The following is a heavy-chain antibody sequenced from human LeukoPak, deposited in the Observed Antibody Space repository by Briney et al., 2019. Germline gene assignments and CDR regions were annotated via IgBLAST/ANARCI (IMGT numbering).Heavy chain of an antibody. J-gene: IGHJ3*02. CDR2: IKSKIDGGTT. V-gene: IGHV3-15*01. Sequence: PGGSLRLSCAASGFTFNNAWMSWVRQAPGKGLEWVGRIKSKIDGGTTDYAAPVKGRSTISRDDSKNTVYLLMNSLKTEDTAVYYCTTDRGLSPPRDAFDIWGQGTMVTVSS. D-gene: IGHD3-10*01. CDR3: TTDRGLSPPRDAFDI. CDR1: GFTFNNAW.